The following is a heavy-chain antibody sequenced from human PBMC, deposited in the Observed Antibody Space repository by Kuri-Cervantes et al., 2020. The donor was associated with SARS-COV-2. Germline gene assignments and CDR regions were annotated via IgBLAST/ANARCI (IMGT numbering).Heavy chain of an antibody. CDR3: AKVGTSIAVSGRFDY. J-gene: IGHJ4*02. V-gene: IGHV3-23*01. CDR2: ISASGAST. Sequence: LSLTCAASGFTFSSYAMSWVRQAPGKGLEWVSVISASGASTYYADSVKGRFTISRDNSKNTLYLQMNSLRAEDTAVYYCAKVGTSIAVSGRFDYWGQGTLVTVSS. D-gene: IGHD6-19*01. CDR1: GFTFSSYA.